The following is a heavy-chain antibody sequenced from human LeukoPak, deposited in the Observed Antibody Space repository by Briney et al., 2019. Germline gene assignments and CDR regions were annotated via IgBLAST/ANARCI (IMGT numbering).Heavy chain of an antibody. CDR3: AREGRYDILTGYYPLNN. V-gene: IGHV3-66*02. Sequence: PGGSLRLSCAASGFTVSTNFMSWVRLAPGKGLECVSVIYIDGKTFYADSAKGRFTISRDNPRNTLYLQMNSLRPEDTAVYYCAREGRYDILTGYYPLNNWGQGARVTVPS. J-gene: IGHJ4*02. CDR1: GFTVSTNF. D-gene: IGHD3-9*01. CDR2: IYIDGKT.